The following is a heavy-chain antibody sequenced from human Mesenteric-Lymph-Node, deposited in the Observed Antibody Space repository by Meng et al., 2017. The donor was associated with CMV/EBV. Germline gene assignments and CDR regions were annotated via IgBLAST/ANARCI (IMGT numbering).Heavy chain of an antibody. CDR1: GFTFSSYW. J-gene: IGHJ3*02. Sequence: GESLKISCAASGFTFSSYWMSWVRQAPGKGPEWVSGISESGGSVYDAESVKGRFTISRDNSKNTLYLQMNSLRVEDTALYYCAKDVRTLDAFDIWGQGTLVTVSS. CDR3: AKDVRTLDAFDI. D-gene: IGHD1-7*01. CDR2: ISESGGSV. V-gene: IGHV3-23*01.